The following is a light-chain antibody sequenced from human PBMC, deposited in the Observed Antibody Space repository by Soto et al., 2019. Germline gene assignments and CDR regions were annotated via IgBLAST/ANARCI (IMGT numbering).Light chain of an antibody. CDR1: SSNIGAGYD. J-gene: IGLJ1*01. CDR3: QSYDSSLSGYV. CDR2: ANT. Sequence: QPALTQPPSVTRAPGQRVTISCTGRSSNIGAGYDVHWYQQLPGTAPKLLIYANTNRPSGVPGRFSGSKSGTSASLAITGLQAEDEADYYCQSYDSSLSGYVFGTGTKVTVL. V-gene: IGLV1-40*01.